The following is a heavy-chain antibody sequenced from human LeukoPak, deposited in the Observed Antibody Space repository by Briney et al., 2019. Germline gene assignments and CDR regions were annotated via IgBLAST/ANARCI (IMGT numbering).Heavy chain of an antibody. CDR1: GFTFSSYE. D-gene: IGHD3-10*01. CDR3: ARGSLVHYYGSGSYRIRAGFDY. V-gene: IGHV3-48*03. CDR2: ISVRGSTI. Sequence: GGSLRLSCAASGFTFSSYEMNWVRQAPGKGLEWASYISVRGSTIYYADSVKGRFTISRNNAKNSLYLQMNSLRAEDTAVYYCARGSLVHYYGSGSYRIRAGFDYWGQGTLVTVSS. J-gene: IGHJ4*02.